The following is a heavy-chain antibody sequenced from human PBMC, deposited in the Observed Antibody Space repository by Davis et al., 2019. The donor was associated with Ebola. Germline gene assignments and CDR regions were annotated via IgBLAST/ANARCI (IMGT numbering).Heavy chain of an antibody. V-gene: IGHV3-49*04. D-gene: IGHD1-26*01. Sequence: GGSLRLSCTASGFNFGEYALTWVRQTPWKGLEWVGFIRNKAYGGTTEYAASVKGRFTISRDDSGNIAYLQMNSLKIEDTAVYYCARESGGGIDYWGQGTLVTVSS. CDR2: IRNKAYGGTT. J-gene: IGHJ4*02. CDR1: GFNFGEYA. CDR3: ARESGGGIDY.